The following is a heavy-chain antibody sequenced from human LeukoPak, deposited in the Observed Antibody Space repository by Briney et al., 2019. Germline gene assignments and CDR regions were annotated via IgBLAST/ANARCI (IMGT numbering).Heavy chain of an antibody. CDR1: GFTVSSNY. V-gene: IGHV3-53*01. Sequence: GGSLRLSCAASGFTVSSNYMSWVRQAPGKGLEWVSVIYAGGTTYYADSVKGRFTISRDNSKNTVYLQINSLSAEDTTNYYCARETLAGFDYWGQGTLVTVSS. D-gene: IGHD6-19*01. CDR2: IYAGGTT. CDR3: ARETLAGFDY. J-gene: IGHJ4*02.